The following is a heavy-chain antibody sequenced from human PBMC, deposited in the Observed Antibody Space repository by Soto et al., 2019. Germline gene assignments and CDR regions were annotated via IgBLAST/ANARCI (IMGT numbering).Heavy chain of an antibody. CDR1: GFTFSSYG. J-gene: IGHJ4*02. CDR3: ARDLRPYYYYDSSGF. D-gene: IGHD3-22*01. CDR2: IWYDGSNK. V-gene: IGHV3-33*01. Sequence: TGGSLRLSCAASGFTFSSYGMHWVRQAPGKGLEWVAVIWYDGSNKYYADSVKGRFTISRDNSKNTLYLQMNSLRAEDTAVYYCARDLRPYYYYDSSGFWGQGTLVTVSS.